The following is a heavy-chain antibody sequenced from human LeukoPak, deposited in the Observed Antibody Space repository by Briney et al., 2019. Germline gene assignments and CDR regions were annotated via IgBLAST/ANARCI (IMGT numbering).Heavy chain of an antibody. CDR1: GLTFNNYD. V-gene: IGHV3-30*18. J-gene: IGHJ4*02. Sequence: GGSLRLSCAASGLTFNNYDMHWVRQAPGKGLEWVAVISYDGSNKQYADSVKGRCTISRDNSKKTLYLQMNSLRAEDTAVYYCANPGYSSGDPNFDYWGQGILVTVSS. CDR2: ISYDGSNK. D-gene: IGHD6-19*01. CDR3: ANPGYSSGDPNFDY.